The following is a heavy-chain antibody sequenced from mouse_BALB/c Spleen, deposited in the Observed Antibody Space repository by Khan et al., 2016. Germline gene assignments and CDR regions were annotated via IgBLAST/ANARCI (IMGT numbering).Heavy chain of an antibody. CDR2: INTYTGEP. CDR1: GYTFTNYG. Sequence: QFQLVQSGPELKKPGETVKISCKASGYTFTNYGMNWVKQAPGKGLKWMGWINTYTGEPTYADDFKGRFAFSLETSASTAYLQINNLKNEDTATXFCARLYGNYAAYWGQGTLVTVSA. CDR3: ARLYGNYAAY. D-gene: IGHD2-1*01. J-gene: IGHJ3*01. V-gene: IGHV9-3-1*01.